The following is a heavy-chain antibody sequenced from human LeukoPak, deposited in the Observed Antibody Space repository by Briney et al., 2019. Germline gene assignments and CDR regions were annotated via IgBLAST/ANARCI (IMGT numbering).Heavy chain of an antibody. Sequence: SETLSPTCTVSGGSISSYYWSWIRQPAGRGLEWIGRIYTSGSTSYNPSLKSRVTMSVDTSKNQFSLKLSSVTAADTAVYYCARGHSSGWYVVYWGQGTLVTVSS. CDR3: ARGHSSGWYVVY. J-gene: IGHJ4*02. D-gene: IGHD6-19*01. CDR2: IYTSGST. CDR1: GGSISSYY. V-gene: IGHV4-4*07.